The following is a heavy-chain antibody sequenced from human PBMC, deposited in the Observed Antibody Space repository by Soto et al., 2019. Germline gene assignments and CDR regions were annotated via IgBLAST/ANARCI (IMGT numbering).Heavy chain of an antibody. CDR2: ISYDGSNK. CDR3: AKGSYSGIYSDFDY. D-gene: IGHD1-26*01. Sequence: PVGSLRLSCAASGFTFSRYDMHWVRQAPGKGLEWVAIISYDGSNKYYADSVKGRFTISRDNSKNTQYLQMNSLRPGDTAVYYCAKGSYSGIYSDFDYWGQGTLVTVSS. J-gene: IGHJ4*02. CDR1: GFTFSRYD. V-gene: IGHV3-30*18.